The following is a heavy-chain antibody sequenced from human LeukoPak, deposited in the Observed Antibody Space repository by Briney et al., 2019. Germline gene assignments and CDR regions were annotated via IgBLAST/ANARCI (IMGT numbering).Heavy chain of an antibody. V-gene: IGHV3-11*01. J-gene: IGHJ3*02. CDR1: GFTFSDYY. CDR3: ARVVRGSLWFGELFSDDAFDI. Sequence: GGSLRLSCAASGFTFSDYYMSWIRQAPGKGLEWVSYISSSGSTIYYADSVKGRFTISRDNAKNSLYLQMNSLRAEDTAVYYCARVVRGSLWFGELFSDDAFDIWGQGTMVTVPS. D-gene: IGHD3-10*01. CDR2: ISSSGSTI.